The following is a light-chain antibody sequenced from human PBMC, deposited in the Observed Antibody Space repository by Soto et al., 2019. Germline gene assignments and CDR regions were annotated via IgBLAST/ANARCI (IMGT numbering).Light chain of an antibody. CDR2: AES. CDR3: LQHNSYPRT. J-gene: IGKJ1*01. CDR1: QGISNY. V-gene: IGKV1-17*03. Sequence: DIQMTQSPSAMSASVGYRFTITCRASQGISNYLYWFQQKPGKVPKRLIYAESNLQSGVPSRFSGSGSGTEFSLTISSLQPEDFATYYCLQHNSYPRTFGQGTKVDIK.